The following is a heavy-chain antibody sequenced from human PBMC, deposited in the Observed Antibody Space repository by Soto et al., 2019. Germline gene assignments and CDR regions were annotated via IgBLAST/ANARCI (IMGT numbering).Heavy chain of an antibody. Sequence: PSETLSLTCTVSGGSVNSGGFYWSWIRQHSGRGLEWIGYIYYSGNTYYNPSLQSRVAISMDTSKNQFSRNLNSVTAADTAMYYCERSPVDRRCTRGSCYHYYYHNGMDVWGQGTTVTVSS. V-gene: IGHV4-31*03. J-gene: IGHJ6*02. D-gene: IGHD2-15*01. CDR1: GGSVNSGGFY. CDR3: ERSPVDRRCTRGSCYHYYYHNGMDV. CDR2: IYYSGNT.